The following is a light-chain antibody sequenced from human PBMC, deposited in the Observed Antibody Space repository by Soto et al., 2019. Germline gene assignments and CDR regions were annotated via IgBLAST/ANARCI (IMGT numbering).Light chain of an antibody. CDR2: EVS. J-gene: IGLJ1*01. CDR1: NSDVGAYRF. V-gene: IGLV2-14*01. Sequence: QSALTQPASVSLSPGQSITISCTGTNSDVGAYRFVFWYQQHPGKAPKLMIYEVSHRPSGISDRFSGSKSGNTASLTISGLQAEDEADYYCTSYTSTSHYVFGTGTKVTVL. CDR3: TSYTSTSHYV.